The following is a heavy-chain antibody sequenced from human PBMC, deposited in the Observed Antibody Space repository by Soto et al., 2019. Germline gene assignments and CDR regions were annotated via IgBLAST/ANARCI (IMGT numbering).Heavy chain of an antibody. CDR3: ARTRLPNIVGATTSGWFDP. J-gene: IGHJ5*02. CDR1: GGTFSSYA. Sequence: QVQLVQSGAEVKKPGSSVKVSCKASGGTFSSYAISWVRQAPGQGLDWMGGIIPIFGTANYAQKFQGRVTITADESTSTAYMELSSLRSEDTAVYYCARTRLPNIVGATTSGWFDPWGQGTLVTVSS. V-gene: IGHV1-69*01. CDR2: IIPIFGTA. D-gene: IGHD1-26*01.